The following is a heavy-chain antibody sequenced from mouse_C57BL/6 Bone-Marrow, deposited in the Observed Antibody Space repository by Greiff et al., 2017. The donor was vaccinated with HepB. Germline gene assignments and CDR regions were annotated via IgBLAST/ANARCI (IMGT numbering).Heavy chain of an antibody. CDR3: AKHSGYYDWFAY. D-gene: IGHD2-3*01. V-gene: IGHV2-9*01. J-gene: IGHJ3*01. CDR1: GFSLTSYG. Sequence: QVQLKESGPGLVAPSQSLSITCTVSGFSLTSYGVDWVRQPPGKGLEWLGVIWGGGSTNYNSALMSRLSISKDNSKSQVFLKMNSLQNDDTAMYYCAKHSGYYDWFAYWGQGTLVTVSA. CDR2: IWGGGST.